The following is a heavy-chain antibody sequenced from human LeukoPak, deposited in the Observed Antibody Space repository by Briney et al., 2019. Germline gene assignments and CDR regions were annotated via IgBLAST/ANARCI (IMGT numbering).Heavy chain of an antibody. CDR1: GGSISSYY. CDR2: IYYSGST. D-gene: IGHD3-22*01. V-gene: IGHV4-59*08. CDR3: ARSSRSYYDSSGYLN. J-gene: IGHJ4*02. Sequence: SETLSLTCTVSGGSISSYYWSWLRQPPGKGLEWIGYIYYSGSTNYNPSLKSRVTVSVDTSKNRFSLKLSSVTAADTAVYYCARSSRSYYDSSGYLNWGQGTLVTVSS.